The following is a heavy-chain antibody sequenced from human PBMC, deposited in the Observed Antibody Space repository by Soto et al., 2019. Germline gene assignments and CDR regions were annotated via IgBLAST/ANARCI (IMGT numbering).Heavy chain of an antibody. CDR3: ARAYGSGTYVNHFHS. J-gene: IGHJ5*01. CDR2: INAGNGNT. V-gene: IGHV1-3*01. Sequence: QVSLVQSGADMEKPGASMKVSCKTSGYTFTSYTVHWVRQAPGQSLQWMGWINAGNGNTKYSQSVQDRVTITRDTSASTVYMELTSLTSEATAMYYCARAYGSGTYVNHFHSCGQGVLVTVSS. D-gene: IGHD3-10*01. CDR1: GYTFTSYT.